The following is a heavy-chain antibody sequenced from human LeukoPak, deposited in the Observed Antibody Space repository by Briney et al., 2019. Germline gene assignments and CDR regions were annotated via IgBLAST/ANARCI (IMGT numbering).Heavy chain of an antibody. V-gene: IGHV5-51*01. Sequence: GESLKISCKGSGYSFTSYWIGWVRQMPGKGMELMGIIYPGDSDTRYSPSFQGQITISAEKSISSAYLQWSSLKASDTAMYYCARSIAATAPGVDFWGQGTLVTVSS. CDR2: IYPGDSDT. J-gene: IGHJ4*02. CDR3: ARSIAATAPGVDF. D-gene: IGHD6-13*01. CDR1: GYSFTSYW.